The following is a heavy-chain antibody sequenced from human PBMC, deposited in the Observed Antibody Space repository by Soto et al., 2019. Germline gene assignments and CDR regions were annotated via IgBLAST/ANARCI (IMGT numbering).Heavy chain of an antibody. Sequence: EVQLLESGGGLVQPGGSLRLSCAASGFTFSSYAMSWVRQAPGKGLEWVSAISGSGGSTYYADSVKGRFTISRDNSKNTLYLQMNSLRAEDTAVYYCAKWVGGFWSGYDDYYGMDVWGQGTTVTVSS. CDR2: ISGSGGST. J-gene: IGHJ6*02. V-gene: IGHV3-23*01. D-gene: IGHD3-3*01. CDR1: GFTFSSYA. CDR3: AKWVGGFWSGYDDYYGMDV.